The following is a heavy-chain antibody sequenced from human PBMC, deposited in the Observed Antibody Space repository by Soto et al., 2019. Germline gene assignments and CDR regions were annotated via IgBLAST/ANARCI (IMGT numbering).Heavy chain of an antibody. CDR2: IWYYGSTK. V-gene: IGHV3-33*01. CDR1: GFIFSNSG. CDR3: ARDDI. Sequence: RRLSCAASGFIFSNSGMHWGSPAPGNGLEWVAVIWYYGSTKYYADSVKGRFTISRDNSKNTMFLQMNSLRAEDTAVSYCARDDI. J-gene: IGHJ3*02.